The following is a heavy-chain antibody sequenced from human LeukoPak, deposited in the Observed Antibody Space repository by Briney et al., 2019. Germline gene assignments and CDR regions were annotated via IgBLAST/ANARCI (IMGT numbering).Heavy chain of an antibody. Sequence: SETLSLTCAVSVYPISNGYYWGWIRQPPGKGLEWIGSIYYSGNTYDNPSLKSRVTLSLDTSKNQFSLRLSSVTASDTAVYYCARHRLFDTTGYYHDFDYWGQGTLVTVSS. CDR3: ARHRLFDTTGYYHDFDY. V-gene: IGHV4-38-2*01. CDR2: IYYSGNT. D-gene: IGHD3-22*01. J-gene: IGHJ4*02. CDR1: VYPISNGYY.